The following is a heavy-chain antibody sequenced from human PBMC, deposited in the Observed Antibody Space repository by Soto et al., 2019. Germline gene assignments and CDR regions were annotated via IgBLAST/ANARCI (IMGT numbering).Heavy chain of an antibody. D-gene: IGHD2-2*01. Sequence: EVQLVESGGGLVQPGGSLRLSCAASGFTFSSYWMHWVRQGPGKGLVWVSRINRDGSDTTYADSVKGRFTVSRDNAKDTLYLQMNSLRAEDTAVYYCARDLRAYCSSTSCYELGYWGQGTLVTVSS. CDR1: GFTFSSYW. J-gene: IGHJ4*02. CDR2: INRDGSDT. CDR3: ARDLRAYCSSTSCYELGY. V-gene: IGHV3-74*01.